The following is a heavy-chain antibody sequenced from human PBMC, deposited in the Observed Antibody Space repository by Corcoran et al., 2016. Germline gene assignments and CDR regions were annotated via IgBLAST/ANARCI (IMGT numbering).Heavy chain of an antibody. V-gene: IGHV4-34*01. CDR1: GGSLSDYS. J-gene: IGHJ3*01. Sequence: QVQLLQWGAGLLKPSETLSLTCAVYGGSLSDYSWTWIRQPPGKGLEWIGEINHSGSTTYNPSLKSRVTISVDTSKNQFSLNLSSMTAADTAVFYCASGVMAQDAFDLWGQGTVVTVSS. CDR3: ASGVMAQDAFDL. CDR2: INHSGST. D-gene: IGHD3-16*01.